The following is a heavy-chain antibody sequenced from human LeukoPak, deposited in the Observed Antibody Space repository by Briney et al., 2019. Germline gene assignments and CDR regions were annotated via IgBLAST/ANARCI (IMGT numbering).Heavy chain of an antibody. V-gene: IGHV1-69*01. D-gene: IGHD4-17*01. CDR2: IIPLFGTP. Sequence: SVTVSFKASGGTFNTYAFSWVRQAPGQGLEWMGGIIPLFGTPNYAQKFQARLTITASESTTTFAMELRGLTSDDTAVYFCARAPLLTTVSSDYYYYFMDLWGTGTMVTVSS. CDR1: GGTFNTYA. CDR3: ARAPLLTTVSSDYYYYFMDL. J-gene: IGHJ6*03.